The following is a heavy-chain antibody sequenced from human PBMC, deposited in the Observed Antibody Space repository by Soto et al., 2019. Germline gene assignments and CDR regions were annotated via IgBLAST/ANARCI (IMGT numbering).Heavy chain of an antibody. CDR2: IHYSGIT. J-gene: IGHJ2*01. V-gene: IGHV4-59*01. D-gene: IGHD1-1*01. CDR1: GDSISRYY. CDR3: ARGPPLSGTNYWYFDL. Sequence: QVQLQESVPGLVKPSETLFLTCTVPGDSISRYYWSWIRQPPGKGLEWIAYIHYSGITNYNPSLKSRVTISVDTSKNQFSLKLSSVTAADTAVYYCARGPPLSGTNYWYFDLWGRGTLVTVSS.